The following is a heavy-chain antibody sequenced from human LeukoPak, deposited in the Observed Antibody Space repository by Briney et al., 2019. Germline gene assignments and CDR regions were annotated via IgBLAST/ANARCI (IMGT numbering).Heavy chain of an antibody. CDR1: GGSISSYY. J-gene: IGHJ4*02. CDR3: ARGAYYYGSGKIFDY. V-gene: IGHV4-4*07. CDR2: IYTSGST. D-gene: IGHD3-10*01. Sequence: PSETLSLTCTVSGGSISSYYCSWIRQPAGKGLEWIGRIYTSGSTNYNPSLKSRVTMSVDTSKNQFSLKLSSVTAADTAVYYCARGAYYYGSGKIFDYWGQGTLVTVSS.